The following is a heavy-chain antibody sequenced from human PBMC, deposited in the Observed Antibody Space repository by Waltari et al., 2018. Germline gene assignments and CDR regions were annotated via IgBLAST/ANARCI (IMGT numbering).Heavy chain of an antibody. V-gene: IGHV1-3*01. CDR3: ARGGWRVWFGELLPHDYYFDY. Sequence: VQLVQSGAEVMKPRASVMDSCKASGDSFTSYAMHWLRQAPGRRLGGMGWINAGNGNTKYSQKSQGRVTITRDTSASTAYMELSSLRSEDTAVYYCARGGWRVWFGELLPHDYYFDYWGQGTLVTVSS. J-gene: IGHJ4*02. D-gene: IGHD3-10*01. CDR1: GDSFTSYA. CDR2: INAGNGNT.